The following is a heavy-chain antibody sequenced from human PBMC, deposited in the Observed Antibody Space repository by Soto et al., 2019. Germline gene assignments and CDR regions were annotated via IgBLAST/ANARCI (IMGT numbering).Heavy chain of an antibody. CDR2: ISANGGST. CDR3: AKGHDSTYCEGY. V-gene: IGHV3-23*01. CDR1: GFTFSSHV. Sequence: ELQVLESGGGLVQPGGSLRLSCVGSGFTFSSHVMTWVRQAPGKGLEWVSSISANGGSTYYAESVMGRFTISRDNSRNTLSLQMRSLSAEDTAVYYCAKGHDSTYCEGYWGQGPLVTVSS. J-gene: IGHJ4*02. D-gene: IGHD1-26*01.